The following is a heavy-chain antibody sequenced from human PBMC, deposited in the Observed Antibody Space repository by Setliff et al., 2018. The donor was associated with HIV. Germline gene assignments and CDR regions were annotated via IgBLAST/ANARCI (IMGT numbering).Heavy chain of an antibody. J-gene: IGHJ3*02. V-gene: IGHV3-49*04. CDR2: IRSKAYGGTT. Sequence: GGSLRLSCAASGFTFKNYGIHWVRQAPGKGLEWVGFIRSKAYGGTTEYAASVKGRFTIARDDSKSIAYLQMNSLKTEDTAVYYCTRDLHYDAFDIWGQGTMVTVSS. CDR1: GFTFKNYG. CDR3: TRDLHYDAFDI.